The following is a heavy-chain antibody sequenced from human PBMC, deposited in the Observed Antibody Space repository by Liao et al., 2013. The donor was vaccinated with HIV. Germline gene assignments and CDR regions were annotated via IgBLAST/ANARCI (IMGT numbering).Heavy chain of an antibody. V-gene: IGHV4-39*07. D-gene: IGHD3-3*01. CDR1: GGSISSSNYY. CDR3: ARGPYYDFWSGYAN. J-gene: IGHJ4*02. Sequence: QLQLQESGPGLVKPSETLSLTCTVSGGSISSSNYYWGWIRQPPGKGLEWIGSIYYSGSTYYNPSLKSRVTISVDTSKNQVSLRLTSMTAADTAVYYCARGPYYDFWSGYANWGQGTLVTVSS. CDR2: IYYSGST.